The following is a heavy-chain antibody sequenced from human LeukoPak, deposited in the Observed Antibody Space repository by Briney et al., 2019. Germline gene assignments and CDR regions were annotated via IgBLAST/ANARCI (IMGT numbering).Heavy chain of an antibody. J-gene: IGHJ6*03. CDR3: ARGPSDYGDLYYYYYYMDV. Sequence: ASVKVSCKASGYTFTGYYMHWVRQAPGQGLEWMGWINPNSGGTNYAQKFQGRVTMTRDTSISTAYMELSSLRSEDTAVYYCARGPSDYGDLYYYYYYMDVWGKGTTVTVSS. CDR2: INPNSGGT. D-gene: IGHD4-17*01. V-gene: IGHV1-2*02. CDR1: GYTFTGYY.